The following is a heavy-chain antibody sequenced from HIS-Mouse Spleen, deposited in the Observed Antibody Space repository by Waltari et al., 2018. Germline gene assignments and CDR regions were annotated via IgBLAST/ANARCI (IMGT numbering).Heavy chain of an antibody. CDR3: AREIPYSSSWYDWYFDL. Sequence: QLQLQESGPGLVKPSETLSLTCTVSGGSISSSSYYWGWIRQPPGKGLEGIGGICYSGSTYSNPSLKSRVTISVDTSKNQFSLKLSSVTAADTAVYYCAREIPYSSSWYDWYFDLWGRGTLVTVSS. V-gene: IGHV4-39*07. CDR2: ICYSGST. CDR1: GGSISSSSYY. J-gene: IGHJ2*01. D-gene: IGHD6-13*01.